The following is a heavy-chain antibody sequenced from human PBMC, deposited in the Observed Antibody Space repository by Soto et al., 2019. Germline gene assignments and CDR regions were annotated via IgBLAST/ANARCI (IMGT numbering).Heavy chain of an antibody. J-gene: IGHJ4*02. CDR3: AKDVRYDSSGYPDY. D-gene: IGHD3-22*01. CDR2: ISYDGSNK. Sequence: QVQLVESGGGVVQPGRSLRLSCAASGFTFSSYGMHWVRQAPGKGLEWVAVISYDGSNKYYADSVKGRFTISRDNSKNTLYLQMNILRAEDTAVYYCAKDVRYDSSGYPDYWGQGTLVTVSS. V-gene: IGHV3-30*18. CDR1: GFTFSSYG.